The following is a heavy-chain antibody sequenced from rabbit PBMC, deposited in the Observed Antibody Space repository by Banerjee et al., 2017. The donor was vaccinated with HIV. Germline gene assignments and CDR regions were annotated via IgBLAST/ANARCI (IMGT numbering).Heavy chain of an antibody. CDR1: GFSFTNKYV. J-gene: IGHJ4*01. CDR2: INTSSGNT. CDR3: ARDLAGAIGWNFNL. Sequence: QEQLEESGGDLVKPEGSLTLTCTASGFSFTNKYVMGWVRQAPGKGLEWIACINTSSGNTVYANWAKGRFTISKTSSTTVTLQMTSLTAADTATYFCARDLAGAIGWNFNLWGQGTLVTVS. V-gene: IGHV1S45*01. D-gene: IGHD4-1*01.